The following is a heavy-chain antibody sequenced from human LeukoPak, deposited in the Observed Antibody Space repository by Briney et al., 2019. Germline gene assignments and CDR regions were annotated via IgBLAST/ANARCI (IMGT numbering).Heavy chain of an antibody. CDR3: ARVSGYDFLFDY. V-gene: IGHV3-66*01. Sequence: GGSLRLSCAASGFTVSSNYMMWVRQAPGKGLEWVSVIYSGGSTYYADSVKGRFTISRDNSKNTLYLQMNSLRAEDTAVYYCARVSGYDFLFDYWGQGTLVTVSS. D-gene: IGHD5-12*01. CDR1: GFTVSSNY. J-gene: IGHJ4*02. CDR2: IYSGGST.